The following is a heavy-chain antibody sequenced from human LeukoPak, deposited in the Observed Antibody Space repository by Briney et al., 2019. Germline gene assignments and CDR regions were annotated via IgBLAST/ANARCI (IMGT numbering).Heavy chain of an antibody. D-gene: IGHD4-17*01. CDR2: ISWYGGST. Sequence: PGGSLRLSCAASGFTFDDYAMHWVRQAPGKGLEWVSLISWYGGSTYYADSVKGRFTISRDNSKNSLYLQMNSLRAEDTALYYCAKGDYGDYRKNAFDIWGQGTMVTVSS. J-gene: IGHJ3*02. CDR3: AKGDYGDYRKNAFDI. CDR1: GFTFDDYA. V-gene: IGHV3-43D*03.